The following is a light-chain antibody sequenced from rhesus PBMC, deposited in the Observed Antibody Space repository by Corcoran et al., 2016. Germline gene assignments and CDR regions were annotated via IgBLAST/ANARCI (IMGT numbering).Light chain of an antibody. CDR1: QGITND. CDR2: EAS. Sequence: DIQMTQSPSSLSASVGDRVTITCRASQGITNDLAWYQQKAGETPKLLIYEASSLQSGIPSLFSGSGSGTDFTLTISSLQPEDFATYYCQHYYSTPWTFGQGTKVEIK. V-gene: IGKV1-25*01. CDR3: QHYYSTPWT. J-gene: IGKJ1*01.